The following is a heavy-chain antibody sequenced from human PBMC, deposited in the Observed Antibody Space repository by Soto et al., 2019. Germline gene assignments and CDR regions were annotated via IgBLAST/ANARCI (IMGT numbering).Heavy chain of an antibody. CDR2: IASSGTPI. Sequence: PGGSLRLSCAASGFTFSDYAMNWVRQVPGKGLEWISQIASSGTPIYYADSVRGRFTISRDNAENSLYLQMNSLRDEDTAVYFCTREGIWGQRTLVTVSS. V-gene: IGHV3-48*02. J-gene: IGHJ4*02. CDR1: GFTFSDYA. CDR3: TREGI.